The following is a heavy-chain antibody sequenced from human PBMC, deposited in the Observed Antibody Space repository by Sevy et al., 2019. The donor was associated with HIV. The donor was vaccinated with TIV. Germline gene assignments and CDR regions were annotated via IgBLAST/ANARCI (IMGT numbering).Heavy chain of an antibody. D-gene: IGHD6-6*01. CDR1: GFTFSSYD. Sequence: GGSLRLSCAASGFTFSSYDMHWVRQATGKGLEWVSAIGTAGDTYHPGSVKGRFTISREDAKKSVYLQMNSLRAGDTAVYYCARVKEYSSPDWYFDLWGRGTLVTVSS. CDR2: IGTAGDT. V-gene: IGHV3-13*01. CDR3: ARVKEYSSPDWYFDL. J-gene: IGHJ2*01.